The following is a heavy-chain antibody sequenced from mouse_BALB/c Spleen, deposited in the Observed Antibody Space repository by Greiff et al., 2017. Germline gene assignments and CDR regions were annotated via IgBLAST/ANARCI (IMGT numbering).Heavy chain of an antibody. J-gene: IGHJ3*01. D-gene: IGHD1-1*01. V-gene: IGHV1-14*01. CDR3: ARSENYYGSSYDWFAY. Sequence: EVQLQQSGPELVKPGASVKMSCKASGYTFTSYVMHWVKQKPGQGLEWIGYINPYNDGTKYNEKFKGKATLTSDKSSSTAYMELSSLTSEDSAVYYCARSENYYGSSYDWFAYWGQGTLVTVSA. CDR1: GYTFTSYV. CDR2: INPYNDGT.